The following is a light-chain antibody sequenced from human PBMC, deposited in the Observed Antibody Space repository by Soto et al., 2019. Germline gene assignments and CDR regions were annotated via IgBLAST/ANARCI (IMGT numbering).Light chain of an antibody. V-gene: IGKV1-33*01. CDR1: QDIKQY. CDR3: QQYENLPVT. Sequence: DIQMTQSPSSLSASVGDRITITCQASQDIKQYVNWYQQKPGKAPVLLIFDGSRLEAGAPSRFSGSGLGTEFYFTISSLQPEDFATYYCQQYENLPVTFGGGTKVEIK. J-gene: IGKJ4*01. CDR2: DGS.